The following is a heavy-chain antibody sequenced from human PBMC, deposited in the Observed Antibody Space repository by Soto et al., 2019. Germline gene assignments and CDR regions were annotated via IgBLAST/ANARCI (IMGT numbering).Heavy chain of an antibody. CDR3: ARENGDYDYYYYGMDV. CDR2: IHHSGST. V-gene: IGHV4-38-2*02. D-gene: IGHD4-17*01. CDR1: GYSISSDYY. J-gene: IGHJ6*02. Sequence: WETLSRTCAVSGYSISSDYYWGWIRQPPGKGLEWIGSIHHSGSTHYNPSLKSRVIISVDTSKNQFSLKLSSVTAADTAVYYCARENGDYDYYYYGMDVWGQGTTVTVSS.